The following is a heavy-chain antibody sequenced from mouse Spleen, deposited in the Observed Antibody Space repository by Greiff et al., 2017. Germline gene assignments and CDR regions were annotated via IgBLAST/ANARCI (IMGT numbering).Heavy chain of an antibody. CDR1: GYTFTSYW. CDR2: IDPSDSYT. Sequence: VQLQQPGAELVKPGASVKLSCKASGYTFTSYWMHWVKQRPGQGLEWIGEIDPSDSYTNYNQKFKGKATLTVDKSSSTAYMQLSSLTSEDSAVYYCARWGPQTMDYWGQGTSVTVSS. V-gene: IGHV1-69*02. CDR3: ARWGPQTMDY. J-gene: IGHJ4*01.